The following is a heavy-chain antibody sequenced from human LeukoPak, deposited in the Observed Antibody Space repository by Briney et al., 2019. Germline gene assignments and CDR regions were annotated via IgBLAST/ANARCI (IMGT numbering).Heavy chain of an antibody. CDR3: ERVCDCSSTSCRGAFDI. CDR1: GFTFTIYG. CDR2: ISYDGSNK. Sequence: GGQRLSCAASGFTFTIYGMHWVRQAPGKGRGWVAVISYDGSNKYYADSVKGRLTISRNNSKNKLFLQMKSLKAEDTAWYYCERVCDCSSTSCRGAFDIWAQGTMVRVSS. V-gene: IGHV3-30*03. D-gene: IGHD2-2*01. J-gene: IGHJ3*02.